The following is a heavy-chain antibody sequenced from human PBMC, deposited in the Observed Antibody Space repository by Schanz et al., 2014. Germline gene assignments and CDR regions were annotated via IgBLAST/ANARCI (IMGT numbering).Heavy chain of an antibody. CDR2: INSVGSNT. Sequence: EVQLVESGGDLVQPGGSLRLSCAASGFTFSSHCMHWVRQDPGKGLVWVARINSVGSNTDYADSVTGRFTISRDNAKNTLYLQMNTLRAEDTAVYYCARKMKLGVYGGKGHDSLDIWGQGTMVTVSS. D-gene: IGHD4-17*01. V-gene: IGHV3-74*02. CDR1: GFTFSSHC. CDR3: ARKMKLGVYGGKGHDSLDI. J-gene: IGHJ3*02.